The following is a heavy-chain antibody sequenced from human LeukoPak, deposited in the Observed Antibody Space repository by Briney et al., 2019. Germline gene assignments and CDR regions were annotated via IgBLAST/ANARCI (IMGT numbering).Heavy chain of an antibody. CDR1: GYSFTSYW. V-gene: IGHV5-51*01. D-gene: IGHD3-10*01. CDR3: ARFGAMVRGVISEFDY. J-gene: IGHJ4*02. Sequence: GESLKISCKGPGYSFTSYWIGWVRQMPGKGLEWMGIIYPGDSDTRYSPSFQGQVTISADKSISTAYLQWSSLKASDTAMYYCARFGAMVRGVISEFDYWGQGTLVTVSS. CDR2: IYPGDSDT.